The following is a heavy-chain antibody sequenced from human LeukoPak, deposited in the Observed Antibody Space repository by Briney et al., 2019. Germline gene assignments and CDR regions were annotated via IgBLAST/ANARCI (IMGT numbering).Heavy chain of an antibody. D-gene: IGHD3-16*02. J-gene: IGHJ4*02. V-gene: IGHV3-30*18. CDR2: ISYDGSNK. CDR1: GFTFSSYG. CDR3: AKDGGAYDYVWGSYRPHFDY. Sequence: GRSLRLSCAASGFTFSSYGMHWVRQAPGKGLEWVAVISYDGSNKYYADSVKGRFTISRDNSKNTLYLQMNSLRAEDTAVYYCAKDGGAYDYVWGSYRPHFDYWGQGTLVTVSS.